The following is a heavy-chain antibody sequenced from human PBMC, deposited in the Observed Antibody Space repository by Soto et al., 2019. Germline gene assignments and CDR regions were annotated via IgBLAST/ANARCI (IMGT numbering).Heavy chain of an antibody. D-gene: IGHD3-22*01. Sequence: GGSLRLSCAASGFTFSSYGMHWVRQAPGKGLEWVAVISYDGSNKYYADSVKGRFTISRDNSKNTLYLQMNSLRAEDTAVYYCAKVSGYPNYYYYYGMDVWGQGTTVTVSS. J-gene: IGHJ6*02. CDR2: ISYDGSNK. CDR1: GFTFSSYG. CDR3: AKVSGYPNYYYYYGMDV. V-gene: IGHV3-30*18.